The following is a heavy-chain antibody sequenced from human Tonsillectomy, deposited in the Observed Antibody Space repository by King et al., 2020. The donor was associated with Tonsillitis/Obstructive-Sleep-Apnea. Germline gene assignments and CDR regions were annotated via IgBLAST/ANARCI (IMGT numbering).Heavy chain of an antibody. CDR1: GYSFTSYW. J-gene: IGHJ4*02. CDR3: ARLGVEGEQWLGHEDY. V-gene: IGHV5-10-1*03. D-gene: IGHD6-19*01. Sequence: QLVQSGAEVKKPGESLRISCKGSGYSFTSYWISWVRQMPGKGLEWVGRIDPSDSYTNYSPSFQGHVTISADKSISTAYLQWSSLKASDTAMYYCARLGVEGEQWLGHEDYWGQGTLVTVSS. CDR2: IDPSDSYT.